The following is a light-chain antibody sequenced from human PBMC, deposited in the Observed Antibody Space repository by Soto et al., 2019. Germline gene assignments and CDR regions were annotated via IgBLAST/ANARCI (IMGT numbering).Light chain of an antibody. J-gene: IGKJ4*01. CDR1: QGISSW. Sequence: DIQMTQAPSSVSASVGDRVTITCRASQGISSWLAWYQHKPGRAPKLLIYIASSLQSGVPSRFSGSGSGTDFTLTISSLQPEDFATYYCQQANSFPLTFGGGTRVEIK. V-gene: IGKV1-12*01. CDR3: QQANSFPLT. CDR2: IAS.